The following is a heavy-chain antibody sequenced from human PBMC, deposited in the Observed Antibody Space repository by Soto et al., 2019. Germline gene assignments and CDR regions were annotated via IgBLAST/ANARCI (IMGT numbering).Heavy chain of an antibody. Sequence: EVQLVESGGGLVQPGGSQRLSCAASGFTFSDHYMDWVRQAPGKGLEWVGRIRNKANSYTTDYAASVKGRFTISRDDSKDSLNQKRNSLKTEDTAIYYCARDSGKGPYFDSWATEPWPPSPQ. CDR3: ARDSGKGPYFDS. CDR2: IRNKANSYTT. V-gene: IGHV3-72*01. J-gene: IGHJ4*01. CDR1: GFTFSDHY. D-gene: IGHD1-26*01.